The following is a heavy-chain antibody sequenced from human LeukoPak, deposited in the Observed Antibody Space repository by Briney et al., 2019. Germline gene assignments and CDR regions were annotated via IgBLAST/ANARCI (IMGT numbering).Heavy chain of an antibody. V-gene: IGHV3-21*01. D-gene: IGHD2-15*01. J-gene: IGHJ3*02. CDR2: ISSSSSYI. Sequence: GGSLRLSCAASGFTFSSYSMNWVRQAPGKGLEWVSSISSSSSYIYYADSVKGRFTISRGNAKNSLYLQMNSLRAEDTAVYYCARELGGPFNAFDIWGQGTMVTVSS. CDR3: ARELGGPFNAFDI. CDR1: GFTFSSYS.